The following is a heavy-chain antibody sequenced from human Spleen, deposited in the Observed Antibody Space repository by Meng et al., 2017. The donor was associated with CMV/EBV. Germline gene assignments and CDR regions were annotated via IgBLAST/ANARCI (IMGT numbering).Heavy chain of an antibody. CDR2: IRYDGSNK. V-gene: IGHV3-30*02. CDR3: ARDLFSLNYGMDV. CDR1: GFTFSNYG. J-gene: IGHJ6*02. Sequence: GESLKISCGASGFTFSNYGMHWVRQAPGKGLEWLAFIRYDGSNKNYADSVKARFIISRDNNKNTLYLQMSSLRAEDTAMYYCARDLFSLNYGMDVWGQGTTVTVSS.